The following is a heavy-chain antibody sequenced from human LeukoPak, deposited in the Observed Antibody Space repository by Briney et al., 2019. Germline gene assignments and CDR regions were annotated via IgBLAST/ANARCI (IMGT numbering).Heavy chain of an antibody. CDR1: GFTFSGSA. CDR2: IRSKANSYAT. CDR3: TRLELATDRVDCSSISCYKDY. V-gene: IGHV3-73*01. Sequence: PGGSLRLSCAASGFTFSGSAMHWLRQASGKGLEWVGRIRSKANSYATAYAASVKGRFTISRDDSKNTAYLQINSLKTEDTAVYYCTRLELATDRVDCSSISCYKDYWCQGNVVIVSA. J-gene: IGHJ4*02. D-gene: IGHD2-2*02.